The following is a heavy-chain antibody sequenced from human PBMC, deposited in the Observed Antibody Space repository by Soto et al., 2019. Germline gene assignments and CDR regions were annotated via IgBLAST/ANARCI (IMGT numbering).Heavy chain of an antibody. V-gene: IGHV4-59*08. CDR1: GGSISSYY. D-gene: IGHD3-10*01. CDR3: ARQGFGPLRGLVDV. J-gene: IGHJ6*02. CDR2: VHHSWGS. Sequence: QVQLQESGPGLVKPWETLSLSCTVSGGSISSYYWSWIRLPPGKPMEWIGYVHHSWGSSYNPSLQSRVAISLDRSKSQFSLELTSVTAADTAVYSCARQGFGPLRGLVDVWGQGTTVIVSS.